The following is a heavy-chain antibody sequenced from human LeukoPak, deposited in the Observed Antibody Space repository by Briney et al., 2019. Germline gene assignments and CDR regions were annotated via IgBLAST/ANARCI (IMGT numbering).Heavy chain of an antibody. CDR2: INHSGST. D-gene: IGHD4-17*01. CDR3: ARVHGDYVVVGAYYYYMGV. J-gene: IGHJ6*03. CDR1: GGSISSSSYY. V-gene: IGHV4-39*07. Sequence: PSETLSLTCTVSGGSISSSSYYWGWIRQPPGKGLEWIGEINHSGSTNYNPSLKSRVTISVDTSKNQFSLKLSSVTAADTAVYYCARVHGDYVVVGAYYYYMGVWGKGTTVTVSS.